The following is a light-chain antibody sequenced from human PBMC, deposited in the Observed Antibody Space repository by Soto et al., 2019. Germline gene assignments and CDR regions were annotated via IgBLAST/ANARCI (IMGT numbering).Light chain of an antibody. CDR2: GAS. V-gene: IGKV3-15*01. Sequence: EIVMTQSPATLSVSPGERATLSCRASQSVSSNLAWYQQKPGQAPRVLIYGASNRATGIPARFSGSGSGTEFTLTIGSLQSEDSAVYYCQQYNKSITFGQGTRLEMK. CDR1: QSVSSN. J-gene: IGKJ5*01. CDR3: QQYNKSIT.